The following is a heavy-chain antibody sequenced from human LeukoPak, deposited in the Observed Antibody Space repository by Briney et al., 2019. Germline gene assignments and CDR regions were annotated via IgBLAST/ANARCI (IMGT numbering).Heavy chain of an antibody. J-gene: IGHJ4*02. CDR2: IYTSGST. CDR1: GGSISSYY. Sequence: PSETLSLTCTVSGGSISSYYWSWIRQPAGKGLEWIGRIYTSGSTNYNPSLKSRVTMSVDTSKNQFSLKLSSVTAADTAVYYCARELKEYYYDSSGSVGYYFDYWGQGTLVTVSS. D-gene: IGHD3-22*01. V-gene: IGHV4-4*07. CDR3: ARELKEYYYDSSGSVGYYFDY.